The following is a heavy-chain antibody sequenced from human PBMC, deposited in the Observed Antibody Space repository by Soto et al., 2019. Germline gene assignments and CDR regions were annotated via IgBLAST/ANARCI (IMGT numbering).Heavy chain of an antibody. CDR1: GFTFSSYW. V-gene: IGHV3-74*01. J-gene: IGHJ4*02. D-gene: IGHD6-13*01. Sequence: EVQLVESGGGLVQPGGSLRLSCAASGFTFSSYWMNWVRQAPGKGLVWVARVNTDESRTSYADSVKGRFTISSDNAKNTLYRQMNRRRDEDTAVYECARVVYSQWYLGYWGQGTQVTVSS. CDR3: ARVVYSQWYLGY. CDR2: VNTDESRT.